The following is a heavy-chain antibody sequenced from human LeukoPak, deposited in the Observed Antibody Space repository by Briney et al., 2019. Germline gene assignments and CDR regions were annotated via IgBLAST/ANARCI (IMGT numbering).Heavy chain of an antibody. V-gene: IGHV1-3*04. CDR3: ARNTETAIPLPYYFDY. CDR2: INTGNGNT. CDR1: GYTFTSYG. Sequence: VASVKVSCKTSGYTFTSYGMHWVRQAPGQRLECMGWINTGNGNTKYSQKFQGRVTITRDTSASTAYMDLSSLRSEDTAVYYCARNTETAIPLPYYFDYWGQGTLVTVSS. J-gene: IGHJ4*02. D-gene: IGHD2-21*02.